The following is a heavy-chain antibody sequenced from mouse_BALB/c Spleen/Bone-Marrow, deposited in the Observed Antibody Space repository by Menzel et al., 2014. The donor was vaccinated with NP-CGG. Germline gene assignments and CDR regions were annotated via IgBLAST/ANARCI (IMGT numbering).Heavy chain of an antibody. CDR3: ARGNDGNYVDYFDY. D-gene: IGHD2-1*01. J-gene: IGHJ2*01. CDR2: INSNGGST. V-gene: IGHV5-6-3*01. Sequence: EVHLVESGGGLVQPGGSLKLSCAASGFTFSSYGMSWVRQTPDKRLELVASINSNGGSTYYPDSVKGRFTISRDNAKNTLSLQMSSLKSEDTAMYYCARGNDGNYVDYFDYWGQGTTLTVSS. CDR1: GFTFSSYG.